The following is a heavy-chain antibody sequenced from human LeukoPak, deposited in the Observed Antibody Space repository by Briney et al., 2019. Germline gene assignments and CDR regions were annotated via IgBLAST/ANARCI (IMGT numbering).Heavy chain of an antibody. CDR1: GYTFTGYY. CDR2: INPSSGDT. J-gene: IGHJ4*02. Sequence: GASVTVSCKASGYTFTGYYVHWVRQAPGQGLEWMGWINPSSGDTNYAQKFQGRVTMTGDTSISTAYMELSRLSSDDTAVYFCAGRPDTSMVAIFDYWGQGTLVTISS. D-gene: IGHD5-18*01. V-gene: IGHV1-2*02. CDR3: AGRPDTSMVAIFDY.